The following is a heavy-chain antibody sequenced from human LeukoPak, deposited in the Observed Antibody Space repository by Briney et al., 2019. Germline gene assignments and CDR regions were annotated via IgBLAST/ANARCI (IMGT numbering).Heavy chain of an antibody. Sequence: PSETLSLTSAVSGYSISSGHYWGWFRQPPGKGLEWIASIYHNGNTYHNPSLGSRVTISSDTSRNQFSLQLYSVTAADTALYYCARATLAGYTSGWSLGASDTWGQGTKVTVSP. D-gene: IGHD6-19*01. CDR1: GYSISSGHY. V-gene: IGHV4-38-2*01. CDR3: ARATLAGYTSGWSLGASDT. CDR2: IYHNGNT. J-gene: IGHJ3*02.